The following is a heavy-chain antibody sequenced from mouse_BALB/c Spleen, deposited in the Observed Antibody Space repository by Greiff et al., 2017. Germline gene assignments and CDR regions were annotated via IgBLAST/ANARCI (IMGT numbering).Heavy chain of an antibody. CDR1: GYTFTSYW. CDR3: TRGGTTVVANFDY. J-gene: IGHJ2*01. V-gene: IGHV1-69*02. D-gene: IGHD1-1*01. CDR2: IYPSDSYT. Sequence: VQLQQPGAELVRPGASVKLSCKASGYTFTSYWINWVKQRPGQGLEWIGNIYPSDSYTNYNQKFKDKATLTVDKSSSTAYIQLSSPTSEDSAVYYCTRGGTTVVANFDYWGQGTTLTVSS.